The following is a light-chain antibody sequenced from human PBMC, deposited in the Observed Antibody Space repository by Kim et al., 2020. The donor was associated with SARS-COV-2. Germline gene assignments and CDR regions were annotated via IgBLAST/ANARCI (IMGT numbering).Light chain of an antibody. CDR1: QRLSSSY. V-gene: IGKV3-20*01. CDR3: QQYDSSPLT. J-gene: IGKJ4*01. CDR2: AAS. Sequence: SPGEGATPSCRASQRLSSSYLAWYQQKPGQAPRLLIYAASTRATGIPDRFSGSGSGTDFILTISRLEPEDSAVYFCQQYDSSPLTFGGGTKVDIK.